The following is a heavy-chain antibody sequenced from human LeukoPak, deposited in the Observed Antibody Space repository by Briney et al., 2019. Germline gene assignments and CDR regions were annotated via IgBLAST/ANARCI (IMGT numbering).Heavy chain of an antibody. CDR1: GYTFTGYY. D-gene: IGHD5-12*01. Sequence: ASVKVSSKASGYTFTGYYMHWVRQAPGQGLEWMGWINPNSGGTNYAQKFQGRVTITADESTSTAYMELSSLRSEDTAVYYCARDGYSGYESFDYWGQGTLVTVSS. V-gene: IGHV1-2*02. CDR2: INPNSGGT. J-gene: IGHJ4*02. CDR3: ARDGYSGYESFDY.